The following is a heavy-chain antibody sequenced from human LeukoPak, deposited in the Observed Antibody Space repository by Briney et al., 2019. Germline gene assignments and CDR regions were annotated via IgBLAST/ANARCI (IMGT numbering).Heavy chain of an antibody. CDR3: ARSWFGELEGSHFDY. CDR2: IIPIFGTA. D-gene: IGHD3-10*01. V-gene: IGHV1-69*13. CDR1: GGTFSSYA. Sequence: SVKVSCKASGGTFSSYAISWVRQAPGQGLEWMGGIIPIFGTANYAQKFQGRVTVTADESTSTAYMELSSLRSEDTAVYYCARSWFGELEGSHFDYWGQGTLVTVSS. J-gene: IGHJ4*02.